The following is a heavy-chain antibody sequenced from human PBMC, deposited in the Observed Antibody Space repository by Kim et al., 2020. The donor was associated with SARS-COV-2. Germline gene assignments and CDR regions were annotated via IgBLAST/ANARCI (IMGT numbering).Heavy chain of an antibody. J-gene: IGHJ6*02. Sequence: RFTISRDDSKNTLYLQMNSLKTEDTAVYYCTTYIVVVPAAMSEYYYGMDVWGQGTTVTVSS. V-gene: IGHV3-15*01. CDR3: TTYIVVVPAAMSEYYYGMDV. D-gene: IGHD2-2*01.